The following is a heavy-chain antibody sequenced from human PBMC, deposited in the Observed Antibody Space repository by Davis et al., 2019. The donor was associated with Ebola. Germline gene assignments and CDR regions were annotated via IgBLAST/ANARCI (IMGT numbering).Heavy chain of an antibody. Sequence: GESLKISCKGSGYSFTSYWIGWVRQMPGKGLEWMGIIYPGDSDTRYSPSFQGQVTISTDKSISAAYLQWSSLKASDTAIYYCARSMAARRGDAFDIWGQGTMVTVSA. V-gene: IGHV5-51*01. CDR2: IYPGDSDT. J-gene: IGHJ3*02. D-gene: IGHD6-6*01. CDR3: ARSMAARRGDAFDI. CDR1: GYSFTSYW.